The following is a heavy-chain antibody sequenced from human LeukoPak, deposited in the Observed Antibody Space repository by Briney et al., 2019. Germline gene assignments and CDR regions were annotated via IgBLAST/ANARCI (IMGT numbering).Heavy chain of an antibody. V-gene: IGHV3-48*04. CDR1: GFTFSSYS. CDR2: ISSSSTTI. D-gene: IGHD6-19*01. Sequence: QPGGSLRLSCAASGFTFSSYSMNWVSQAPGKGLEWVSYISSSSTTIYYADSVKGRFTISRDNAKNSLYLQMNRLRAEDTAVYYCARDPSSSGWYGYYFDYWGQGTLVTVSS. J-gene: IGHJ4*02. CDR3: ARDPSSSGWYGYYFDY.